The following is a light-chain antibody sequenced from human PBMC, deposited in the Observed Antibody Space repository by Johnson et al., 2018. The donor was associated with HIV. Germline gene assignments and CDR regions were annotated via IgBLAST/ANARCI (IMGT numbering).Light chain of an antibody. V-gene: IGLV1-51*01. J-gene: IGLJ1*01. CDR1: SSNIGNND. CDR2: DNN. Sequence: SVLTQPPSVSAAPGQKVTISCSGSSSNIGNNDVSWYQHLPGTAPKILIYDNNKRPSGIPDRFSGSKSGTSATLGITGLQTGDEADYYCGTWDSSLSAGVFGTGTKVTVL. CDR3: GTWDSSLSAGV.